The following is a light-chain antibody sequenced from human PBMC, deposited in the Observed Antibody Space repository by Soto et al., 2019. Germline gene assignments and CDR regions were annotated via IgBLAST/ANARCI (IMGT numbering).Light chain of an antibody. CDR2: EVS. J-gene: IGLJ1*01. CDR3: SSYTSSSTLPDV. Sequence: QSVLTQPASVSGSPGESITIPCTGTSSDVGGYNYVSWYQQHPGKAPKLMIYEVSNRPSGVSNRFSGSKSGNTASLTISGIQAEDEADYYCSSYTSSSTLPDVFGHGTKVTV. V-gene: IGLV2-14*01. CDR1: SSDVGGYNY.